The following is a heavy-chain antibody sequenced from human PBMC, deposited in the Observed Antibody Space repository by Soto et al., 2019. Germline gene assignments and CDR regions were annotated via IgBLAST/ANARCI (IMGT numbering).Heavy chain of an antibody. J-gene: IGHJ4*02. Sequence: GGALRLSCAASGFTFSSCAMSWVRQAPGKGLEWVSAISGSGGSTYYADSVKGRFTISRDNSKNTLYLQMNSLRAEDTAVYYCAKSPRGYSGYDPVLYLDYWGQGTLVTVS. D-gene: IGHD5-12*01. CDR2: ISGSGGST. CDR1: GFTFSSCA. V-gene: IGHV3-23*01. CDR3: AKSPRGYSGYDPVLYLDY.